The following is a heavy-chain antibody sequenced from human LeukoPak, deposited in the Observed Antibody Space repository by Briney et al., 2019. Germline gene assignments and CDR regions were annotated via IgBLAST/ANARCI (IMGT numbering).Heavy chain of an antibody. J-gene: IGHJ4*02. D-gene: IGHD2-15*01. CDR2: IRYDGSNK. Sequence: PGGSLRLSCAASGFAASGFTFSTFGMHWVRQAPGKGLEWVAFIRYDGSNKYYADSVKGRFTISRDSSKNTLYLQMNSLRAGDAAVYYCAKAPVTTCSGAYCYPFDYWSQGTLVTVSS. V-gene: IGHV3-30*02. CDR3: AKAPVTTCSGAYCYPFDY. CDR1: GFTFSTFG.